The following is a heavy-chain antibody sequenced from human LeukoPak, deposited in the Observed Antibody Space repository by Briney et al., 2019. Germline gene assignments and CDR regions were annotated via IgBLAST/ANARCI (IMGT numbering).Heavy chain of an antibody. Sequence: GGSLRLSCSASGFTSSSYSMNWVRQAPGKGLEWVSYISSSSSTIYYADSVKGRFTISRDNAKNSLYLQMNSLRDEDTAVYYCARGRLGPHYFDYWGQGTLVTVSS. D-gene: IGHD1-26*01. CDR1: GFTSSSYS. CDR2: ISSSSSTI. V-gene: IGHV3-48*02. J-gene: IGHJ4*02. CDR3: ARGRLGPHYFDY.